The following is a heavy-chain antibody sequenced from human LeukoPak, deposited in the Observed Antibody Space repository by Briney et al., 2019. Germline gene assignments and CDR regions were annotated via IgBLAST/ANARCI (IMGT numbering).Heavy chain of an antibody. D-gene: IGHD4-23*01. V-gene: IGHV3-30*02. J-gene: IGHJ4*02. CDR2: IRYDGSNK. CDR1: GFTFSSYG. Sequence: PGGSLRLSCAASGFTFSSYGMHWVRQAPGKGLEWVAFIRYDGSNKYYADSVKGRFTISRDNSKNTLYLQMNSLRAEDTAVYYCAKDHKTVVTPQGGLYWGQGTLVTVSS. CDR3: AKDHKTVVTPQGGLY.